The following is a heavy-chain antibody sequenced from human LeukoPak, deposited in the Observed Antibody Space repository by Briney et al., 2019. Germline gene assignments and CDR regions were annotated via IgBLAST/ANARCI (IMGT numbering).Heavy chain of an antibody. Sequence: PGGSLRLSCAASGFTFSSYAMSWVRQAPGKGLEWVSAISGSGGSTYYADSVKGRFTISRDNSKNTLYLQMNSLRAEDTAVYYCAKGSRSGSTLGYYYYYGMGVWGQGTTVTVSS. CDR1: GFTFSSYA. CDR3: AKGSRSGSTLGYYYYYGMGV. V-gene: IGHV3-23*01. D-gene: IGHD6-25*01. CDR2: ISGSGGST. J-gene: IGHJ6*02.